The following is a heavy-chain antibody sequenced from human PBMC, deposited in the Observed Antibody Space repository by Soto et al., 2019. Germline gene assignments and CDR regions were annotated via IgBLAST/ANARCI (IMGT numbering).Heavy chain of an antibody. Sequence: ASVKVSCKASGYTFTSYDINWVRQATGQGLEWMGWMNPNSGNTGYAQKFQGRVTMTRNTSISTAYMELSSLRSEDTAVYYCARGMSYSSYYYYGMDVWGQGTTVTV. CDR1: GYTFTSYD. CDR2: MNPNSGNT. CDR3: ARGMSYSSYYYYGMDV. J-gene: IGHJ6*02. D-gene: IGHD6-19*01. V-gene: IGHV1-8*01.